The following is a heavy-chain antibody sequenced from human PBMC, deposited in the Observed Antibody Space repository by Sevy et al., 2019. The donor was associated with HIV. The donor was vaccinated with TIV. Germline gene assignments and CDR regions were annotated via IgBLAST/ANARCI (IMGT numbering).Heavy chain of an antibody. D-gene: IGHD3-22*01. CDR2: ISYDGSNK. J-gene: IGHJ3*02. V-gene: IGHV3-30*04. CDR1: GFTFSSYA. CDR3: ARALSITMIVVVIIDAFDI. Sequence: GGSLRLSCAASGFTFSSYAMHWVRQAPGKGLEWVAVISYDGSNKYYADSVKGRFTISRDNSKNTLYLQMNSLRAEDTAVYYCARALSITMIVVVIIDAFDIWGQGTVVTVSS.